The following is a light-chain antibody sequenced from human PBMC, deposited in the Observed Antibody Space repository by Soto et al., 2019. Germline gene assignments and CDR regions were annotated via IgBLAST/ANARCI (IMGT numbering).Light chain of an antibody. J-gene: IGLJ1*01. Sequence: QSALTQPPSASGSPGQSVTISCTGTSSDVGAYNYVSWYQQHPGKAPKLVIYDVGMWPSGVPDRFSGSKSGSTASLTVSGLQADDEADYYCSSYAGSNSYVFGTGTKLTVL. V-gene: IGLV2-8*01. CDR2: DVG. CDR1: SSDVGAYNY. CDR3: SSYAGSNSYV.